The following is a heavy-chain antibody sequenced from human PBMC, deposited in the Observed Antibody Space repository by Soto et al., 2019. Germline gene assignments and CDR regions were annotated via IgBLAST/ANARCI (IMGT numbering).Heavy chain of an antibody. Sequence: EVQLLESGGGLVQPGGSLRLPCAASGFTFSSYAMTWVRQAPGKGLEWVSAISGNGVTSYYADSVKGRFTISRDNSKNTLYLQVNSLRAEDTAAYYCAKGPTYYYYGIDVWGQGTTVTVS. J-gene: IGHJ6*02. CDR3: AKGPTYYYYGIDV. CDR1: GFTFSSYA. V-gene: IGHV3-23*01. CDR2: ISGNGVTS.